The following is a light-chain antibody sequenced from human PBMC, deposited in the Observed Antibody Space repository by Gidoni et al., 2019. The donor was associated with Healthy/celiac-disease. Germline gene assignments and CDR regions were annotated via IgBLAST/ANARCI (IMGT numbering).Light chain of an antibody. J-gene: IGKJ5*01. Sequence: DIGMTQSPPPLPVTPGEPASIPGRPSQSLLNSNGYNDLDWYLQKPGQSPQLLIYMGSNRDSGVPDRFSGSGSGTDFTLKISRVEAEDVAVYYCMQALQTPMTFGQGTRLEIK. CDR2: MGS. CDR3: MQALQTPMT. V-gene: IGKV2-28*01. CDR1: QSLLNSNGYND.